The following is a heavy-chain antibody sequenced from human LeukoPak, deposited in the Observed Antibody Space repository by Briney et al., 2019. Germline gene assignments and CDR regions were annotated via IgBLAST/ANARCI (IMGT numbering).Heavy chain of an antibody. V-gene: IGHV4-4*07. J-gene: IGHJ4*02. CDR2: VYTNGNT. D-gene: IGHD6-25*01. Sequence: SETLSLTFVFTLCINIRYLCTSIRQRAGKGLEWIGRVYTNGNTDYNSSLKSRVTMSVDTSNNQVSLNLNSVTAADTAADYYGTEDQGSGRWLDYWGQGTLVTVSS. CDR1: LCINIRYL. CDR3: GTEDQGSGRWLDY.